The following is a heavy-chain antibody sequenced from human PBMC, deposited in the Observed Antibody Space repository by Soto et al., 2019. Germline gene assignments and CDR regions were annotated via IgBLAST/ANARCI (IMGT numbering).Heavy chain of an antibody. D-gene: IGHD1-20*01. CDR1: GGSFSVYY. CDR2: INHSGST. V-gene: IGHV4-34*01. J-gene: IGHJ4*02. Sequence: SETLSITCAVYGGSFSVYYWSWIRQPPGKGLEWIGEINHSGSTNYNPSLKSRVTISVDTSKNQFSLKLSSVTAADTAVYYCARGWDNWNCVYYWGQGTRVTV. CDR3: ARGWDNWNCVYY.